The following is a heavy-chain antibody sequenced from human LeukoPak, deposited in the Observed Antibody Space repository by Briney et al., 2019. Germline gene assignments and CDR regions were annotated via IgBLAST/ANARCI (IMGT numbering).Heavy chain of an antibody. D-gene: IGHD3-22*01. CDR1: GGSVSRSY. J-gene: IGHJ4*02. Sequence: SETLSLTCTVSGGSVSRSYWTWIRQAPGKGLEWIGYTFYSGSTNYNPSLKSRVIILVDTSNNQLSLKLDSVTAADTAMYYCARGMSPLPSLYDSSGYPPDSWGQGTLVTVSS. CDR3: ARGMSPLPSLYDSSGYPPDS. CDR2: TFYSGST. V-gene: IGHV4-59*02.